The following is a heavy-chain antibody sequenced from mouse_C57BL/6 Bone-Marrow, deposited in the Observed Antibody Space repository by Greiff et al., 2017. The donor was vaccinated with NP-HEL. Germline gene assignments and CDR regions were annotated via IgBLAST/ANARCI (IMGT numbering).Heavy chain of an antibody. V-gene: IGHV1-82*01. CDR2: IYPGDGDT. CDR3: ASNYYGSSCYY. CDR1: GYAFSSSW. D-gene: IGHD1-1*01. J-gene: IGHJ4*01. Sequence: QVQLQQSGPELVKPGASVKISCKASGYAFSSSWMNWVKQRPGKGLEWIGRIYPGDGDTNYNGKFKGKATLTADKSSSTAYMQLSSLTSEDSAVYFCASNYYGSSCYYWGQGTSVTVSS.